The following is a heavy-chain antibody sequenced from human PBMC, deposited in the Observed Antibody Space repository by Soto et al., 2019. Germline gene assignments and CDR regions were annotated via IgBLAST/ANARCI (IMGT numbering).Heavy chain of an antibody. CDR3: ARDLEGPFDY. CDR1: GYTFTGYY. CDR2: INPNSGGT. Sequence: GAAVRVSCKASGYTFTGYYMHWARQAPGQGLEWMGWINPNSGGTNYAQKFQGRVTMTRDTSISTAYMELSRLRSDDTAVYYCARDLEGPFDYWGQGTLVTVSS. V-gene: IGHV1-2*02. J-gene: IGHJ4*02.